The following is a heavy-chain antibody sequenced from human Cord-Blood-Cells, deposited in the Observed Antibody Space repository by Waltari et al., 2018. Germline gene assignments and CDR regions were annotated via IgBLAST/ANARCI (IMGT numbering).Heavy chain of an antibody. CDR2: INHSGST. V-gene: IGHV4-34*01. CDR1: GGSFSGYY. D-gene: IGHD4-17*01. CDR3: ARQRLKGWSYGDFDY. Sequence: QVQLQQWGAGLLKPSETLSLTCAVYGGSFSGYYWSWLHQPPGKGLEWIGEINHSGSTNYNPSLKSRVTISVDTSKNQFSLKLSSVTAADTAVYYYARQRLKGWSYGDFDYWGQGTLVTVSS. J-gene: IGHJ4*02.